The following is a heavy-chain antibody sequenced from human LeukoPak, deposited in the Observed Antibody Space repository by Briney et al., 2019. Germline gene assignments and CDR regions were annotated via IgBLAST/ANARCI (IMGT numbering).Heavy chain of an antibody. CDR3: ARGSTNFDY. Sequence: PPETLSLTCTVSGGSISSFYWSWIRQPPGKGLEWIGYIYYSGSTNYNPSLKSRVTISVDTSKNQLSLKLNSVTAADTAVYYCARGSTNFDYWGQGTLVTVSS. CDR1: GGSISSFY. CDR2: IYYSGST. J-gene: IGHJ4*02. D-gene: IGHD1-14*01. V-gene: IGHV4-59*01.